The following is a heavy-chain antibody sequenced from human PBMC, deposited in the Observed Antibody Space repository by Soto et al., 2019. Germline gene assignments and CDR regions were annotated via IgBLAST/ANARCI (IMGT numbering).Heavy chain of an antibody. D-gene: IGHD4-4*01. CDR2: LYYSGST. CDR1: DGTVTSYY. J-gene: IGHJ6*02. V-gene: IGHV4-59*02. CDR3: ARGTDYTQIASYHYGLDV. Sequence: SETQSLTCTVSDGTVTSYYWSWIRQPPGKGMEWIGYLYYSGSTSYNPSLKSRVTMSVDMSKNQFSLTLTSVTAADTAVYYCARGTDYTQIASYHYGLDVWGQGTTVTVSS.